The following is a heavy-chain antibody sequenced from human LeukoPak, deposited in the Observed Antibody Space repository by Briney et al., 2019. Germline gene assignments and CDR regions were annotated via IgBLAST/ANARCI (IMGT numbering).Heavy chain of an antibody. D-gene: IGHD5-18*01. CDR3: ARVGVQLWLANFDY. CDR1: GFTFSSYS. V-gene: IGHV3-21*01. Sequence: GGSLRLSCAASGFTFSSYSMNWVRQAPGKGLEWVSSISSSSSYIYYADSVKGRFTISRDNAKNSLYLQMNSLRAEDTAVYYCARVGVQLWLANFDYWGQGTLVTVSS. J-gene: IGHJ4*02. CDR2: ISSSSSYI.